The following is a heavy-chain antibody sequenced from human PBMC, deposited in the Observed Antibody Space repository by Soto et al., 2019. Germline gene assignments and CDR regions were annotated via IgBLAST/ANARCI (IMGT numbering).Heavy chain of an antibody. CDR2: IYYSGST. CDR3: ARSYCTNGVCSTGDWYFAL. D-gene: IGHD2-8*01. V-gene: IGHV4-59*01. CDR1: GCSISSYY. J-gene: IGHJ2*01. Sequence: QVQLQESGPGLVKPSETLSLTCTVPGCSISSYYWSWIRQPPGQGLECLGYIYYSGSTNYNPSLKIRVTISVDTSKNQCSLKLSSVTAADTAVYYCARSYCTNGVCSTGDWYFALWGRGTLVTVSS.